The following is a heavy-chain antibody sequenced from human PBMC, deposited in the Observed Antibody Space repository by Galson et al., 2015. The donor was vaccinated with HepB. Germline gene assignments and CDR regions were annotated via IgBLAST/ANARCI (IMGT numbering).Heavy chain of an antibody. V-gene: IGHV1-18*01. CDR2: ISAYNGNT. CDR3: AYGSGSYHYYYYGMDV. D-gene: IGHD3-10*01. J-gene: IGHJ6*02. CDR1: GYTFTSYG. Sequence: SVKVSCKASGYTFTSYGISWVRQAPGQGLEWMGWISAYNGNTNYAQKLQGRVTMTTDTSTSTAYMELRSLRSDDTAVYYCAYGSGSYHYYYYGMDVWGQGTTVTVSS.